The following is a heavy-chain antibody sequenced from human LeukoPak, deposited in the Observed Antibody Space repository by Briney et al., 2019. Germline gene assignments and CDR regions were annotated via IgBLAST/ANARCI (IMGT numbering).Heavy chain of an antibody. J-gene: IGHJ5*02. Sequence: NPSETLSLTCTVSGGSISSYYWSWIRQPAGKGLEWIGRIYTSGSTNYNPSLKSRVTMSVDTSKNQFSLKLSSVTAADTAVYYCARDGGYCSSTSCYGWFDPWGQGTLVTVSS. CDR1: GGSISSYY. V-gene: IGHV4-4*07. CDR2: IYTSGST. CDR3: ARDGGYCSSTSCYGWFDP. D-gene: IGHD2-2*01.